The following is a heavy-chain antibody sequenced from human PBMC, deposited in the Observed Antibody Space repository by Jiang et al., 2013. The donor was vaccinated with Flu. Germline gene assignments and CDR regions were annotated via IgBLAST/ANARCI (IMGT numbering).Heavy chain of an antibody. CDR1: GYTFTSYF. V-gene: IGHV1-46*01. CDR3: ARDSTRVGSYDH. J-gene: IGHJ4*02. Sequence: GAEVKKPGASVKVSCKASGYTFTSYFIHWVRQAPGQGLEWMGIFDPSGTHTNYAQKLQGRVTMTRDTSTSTVYMEMSSLRSEDTALYYCARDSTRVGSYDHWGQGTLVTVSS. CDR2: FDPSGTHT. D-gene: IGHD1-26*01.